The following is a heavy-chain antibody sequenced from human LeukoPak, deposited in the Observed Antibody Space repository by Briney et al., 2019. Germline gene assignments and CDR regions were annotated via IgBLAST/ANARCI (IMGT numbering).Heavy chain of an antibody. V-gene: IGHV4-30-2*01. CDR1: GGSISSGGYS. CDR2: IYHSGST. J-gene: IGHJ3*02. CDR3: ARELARQGAFDI. Sequence: SETLSLTCAVSGGSISSGGYSWSWIRQPPGKGLEWIGYIYHSGSTYYNPSLKSRVTISVDRSKNQFSLKLSSVTAADTAVYYCARELARQGAFDIWGQGTMVTVSS.